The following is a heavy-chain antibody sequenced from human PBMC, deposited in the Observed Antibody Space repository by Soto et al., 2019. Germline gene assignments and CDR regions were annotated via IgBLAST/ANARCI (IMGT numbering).Heavy chain of an antibody. CDR3: AREVLEPHYYYYMDV. V-gene: IGHV1-3*01. Sequence: ASVKVSCKASGYTFTSYAMHWVRQAPGQRLEWMGWINAGNGNTKYSQKFQGRVTITRDTSVSTAYMELSSLRSEDTAVYYCAREVLEPHYYYYMDVWGKGTTVTVSS. D-gene: IGHD1-1*01. J-gene: IGHJ6*03. CDR1: GYTFTSYA. CDR2: INAGNGNT.